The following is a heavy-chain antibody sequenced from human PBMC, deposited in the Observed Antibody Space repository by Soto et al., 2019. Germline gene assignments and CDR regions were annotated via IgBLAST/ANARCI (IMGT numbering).Heavy chain of an antibody. CDR3: ANGGGSFSSWFDP. J-gene: IGHJ5*02. CDR2: ISDSGRST. D-gene: IGHD1-26*01. V-gene: IGHV3-23*01. Sequence: EVQLLESGGGLVQPGGSLRLSCAASGFTFSNNAMSWVRQAPGKGLEWVSSISDSGRSTYYAASVVGRFIISRDNSKNTLFLQMNSLRVDDTAVYYCANGGGSFSSWFDPWGQGTLVTVSS. CDR1: GFTFSNNA.